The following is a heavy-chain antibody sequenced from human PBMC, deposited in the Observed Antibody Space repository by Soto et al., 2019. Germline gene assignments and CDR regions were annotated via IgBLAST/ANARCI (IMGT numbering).Heavy chain of an antibody. D-gene: IGHD6-13*01. CDR2: ISSSGSTI. J-gene: IGHJ6*03. CDR3: ARDGIAAAGPPHYYYMDV. V-gene: IGHV3-11*01. CDR1: GFTFSDYY. Sequence: SLRLSCAASGFTFSDYYMSWIRQAPGKGLEWVSYISSSGSTIYYADSVKGRFTISRDNAKNSLYLQMNSLRAEDTAVYYCARDGIAAAGPPHYYYMDVWGKGTTVTVSS.